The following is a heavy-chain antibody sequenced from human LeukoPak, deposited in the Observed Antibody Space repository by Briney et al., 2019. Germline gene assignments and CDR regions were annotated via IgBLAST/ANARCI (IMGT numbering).Heavy chain of an antibody. CDR1: GGSFSGYY. Sequence: SETLSLTCDVSGGSFSGYYWSWIRQSSGKGLDWIGEVMERGITNYNPSLKSRVTISRDTSKNQFSLILTSVTAADAGVYYCARLVAAGTGYFDHWGQGTLVAVSS. V-gene: IGHV4-34*12. CDR3: ARLVAAGTGYFDH. D-gene: IGHD6-13*01. J-gene: IGHJ4*02. CDR2: VMERGIT.